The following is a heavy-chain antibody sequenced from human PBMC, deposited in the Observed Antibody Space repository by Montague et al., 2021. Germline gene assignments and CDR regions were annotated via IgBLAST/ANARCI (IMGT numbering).Heavy chain of an antibody. D-gene: IGHD4-17*01. V-gene: IGHV4-31*11. CDR1: CGSISSTAYY. CDR3: ARVGATVTSPFDF. J-gene: IGHJ4*02. CDR2: IYYSGST. Sequence: TLSLTCAVSCGSISSTAYYWSWIRQHPGKGLEWIGYIYYSGSTYYNPSLKSRVTISVDTSQNQFSLNLNSVTAADTAVDYCARVGATVTSPFDFWGQGTLVTVSS.